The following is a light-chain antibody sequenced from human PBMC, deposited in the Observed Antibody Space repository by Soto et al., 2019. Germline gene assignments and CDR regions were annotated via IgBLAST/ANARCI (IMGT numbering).Light chain of an antibody. CDR1: QDISSW. CDR3: QQYGSSGT. V-gene: IGKV1-12*01. CDR2: ATS. J-gene: IGKJ1*01. Sequence: DIQMTQSPSFVSASVGDRVTITCRASQDISSWLVWYQQKPGKAPKLLIHATSGLQSGVPSRFSGSGSGTDFTLTISNLQSEDFAVYYCQQYGSSGTFGQGTKVDIK.